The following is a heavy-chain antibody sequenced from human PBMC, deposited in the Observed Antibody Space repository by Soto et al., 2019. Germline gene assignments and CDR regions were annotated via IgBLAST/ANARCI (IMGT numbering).Heavy chain of an antibody. Sequence: QVQLQASGPGLVKPSQTLSLTCTVSGGSITSGVYYWSCIRQRQGKGMEWIGYIYYSESPYYNPALKGLVTISVDTSNNQFYLKLSSVTAADTAVYYCATLGHGPYFDYLGQGTMVAVAA. V-gene: IGHV4-31*01. CDR1: GGSITSGVYY. CDR2: IYYSESP. CDR3: ATLGHGPYFDY. J-gene: IGHJ4*02.